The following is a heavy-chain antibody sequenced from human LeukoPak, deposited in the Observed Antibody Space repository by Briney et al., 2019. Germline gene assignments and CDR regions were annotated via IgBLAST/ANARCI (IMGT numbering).Heavy chain of an antibody. V-gene: IGHV3-21*01. D-gene: IGHD6-6*01. CDR3: ARDSGVSSSFDY. CDR1: GFTFSSYA. Sequence: PGGSLRLSCAASGFTFSSYAMNWVRQAPGKGLEWVSSISSSSGYIYYADSVKGRFTISRDNAKNSLYLQMNSLRAEDTAVYYCARDSGVSSSFDYWGQGTLVTVSS. CDR2: ISSSSGYI. J-gene: IGHJ4*02.